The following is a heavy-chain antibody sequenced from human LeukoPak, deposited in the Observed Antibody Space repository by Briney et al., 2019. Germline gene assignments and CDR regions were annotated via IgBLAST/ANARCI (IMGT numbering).Heavy chain of an antibody. D-gene: IGHD3-22*01. CDR2: ISYTGGP. V-gene: IGHV4-59*11. CDR3: ARLLDNDISGDPDTFDV. J-gene: IGHJ3*01. CDR1: GGSLSGHY. Sequence: SESLSLTCTLSGGSLSGHYWSWIRPPHGKRLEWIGYISYTGGPKYNPSLQSRATISIDTPTTQFSLKLTAVTSADTAVYSCARLLDNDISGDPDTFDVWGQGTTVIVSS.